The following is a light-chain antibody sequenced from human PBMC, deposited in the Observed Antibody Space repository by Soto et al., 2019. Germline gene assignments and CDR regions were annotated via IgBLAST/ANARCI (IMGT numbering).Light chain of an antibody. V-gene: IGLV2-14*01. CDR3: SSYTSSTNYV. CDR2: EVS. CDR1: SXDIAPYNY. Sequence: QSALTQPASVSGSPGQSVTISCTGTSXDIAPYNYVSWYQQHPGKAPKLIIYEVSYRPSGISNRFSGSKSGNTASLTISGLQAEDEADYYCSSYTSSTNYVFGTGTKVTVL. J-gene: IGLJ1*01.